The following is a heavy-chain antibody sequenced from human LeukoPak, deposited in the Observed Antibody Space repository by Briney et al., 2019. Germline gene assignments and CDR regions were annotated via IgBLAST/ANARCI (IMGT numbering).Heavy chain of an antibody. D-gene: IGHD6-13*01. CDR1: SGSIINSNYY. J-gene: IGHJ3*02. CDR2: IYSGGTT. V-gene: IGHV4-39*01. Sequence: SETLSLTCSVSSGSIINSNYYWGWIRQPPGKGLECIGTIYSGGTTFYTPPLQSRVSISVDTSKRQFSLRLSSMTAADTAMYFCVRGATAHDAFDIWGQGTMVTVSS. CDR3: VRGATAHDAFDI.